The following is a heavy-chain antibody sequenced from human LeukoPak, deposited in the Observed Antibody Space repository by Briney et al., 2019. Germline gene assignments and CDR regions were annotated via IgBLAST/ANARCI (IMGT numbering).Heavy chain of an antibody. V-gene: IGHV3-9*01. CDR3: AELGITMIGGV. Sequence: PGRSLRLSCAASGFTFDDYAMHWVRQAPGKGLEWVSGISWKSGSIGYADSVKGRFTISRDNAKNSLYLQMCSLRAEDTAVYYCAELGITMIGGVWGKGTTVTISS. J-gene: IGHJ6*04. CDR2: ISWKSGSI. D-gene: IGHD3-10*02. CDR1: GFTFDDYA.